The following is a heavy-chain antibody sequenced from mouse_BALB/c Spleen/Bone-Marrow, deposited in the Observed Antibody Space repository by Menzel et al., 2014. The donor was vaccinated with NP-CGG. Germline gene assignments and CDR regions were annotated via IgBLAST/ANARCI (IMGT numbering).Heavy chain of an antibody. CDR2: IDPANGNT. Sequence: VQLKQSGAELVKPGASVKLSCTASGFNIKDTYMHWVKQRPEQGLEWIGRIDPANGNTKYDLKFQGKATITADTSSNTAYLQLSRLTSEDTAVYYCAGASYYAMDYWGQGTSVTVSS. J-gene: IGHJ4*01. CDR3: AGASYYAMDY. CDR1: GFNIKDTY. V-gene: IGHV14-3*02.